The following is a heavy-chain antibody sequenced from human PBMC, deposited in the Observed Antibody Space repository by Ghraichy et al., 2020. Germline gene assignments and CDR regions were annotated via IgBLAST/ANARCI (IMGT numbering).Heavy chain of an antibody. CDR3: ARRALGELPFDP. V-gene: IGHV4-39*01. Sequence: SQTLSLTCTVSGDSISSRNFYWGWVRQPPGKGLEWIGSFYSSGTTYYIPSLRSRATISVDTSSNQFSLRLTSVTAADTTVYYCARRALGELPFDPWSQGTLVTVSS. CDR2: FYSSGTT. J-gene: IGHJ5*02. D-gene: IGHD3-16*01. CDR1: GDSISSRNFY.